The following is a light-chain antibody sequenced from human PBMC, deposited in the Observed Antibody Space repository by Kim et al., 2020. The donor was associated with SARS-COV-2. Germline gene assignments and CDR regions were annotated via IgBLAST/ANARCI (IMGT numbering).Light chain of an antibody. CDR3: QQCNSYSYT. Sequence: SATVGDRVTIACRASQSISSWLAWYQQKPGTAPKLLIYDASSLERGVSARFSGSGSGTEFTLTISSLQPDDFATYYCQQCNSYSYTFGQGTKLEI. CDR2: DAS. J-gene: IGKJ2*01. V-gene: IGKV1-5*01. CDR1: QSISSW.